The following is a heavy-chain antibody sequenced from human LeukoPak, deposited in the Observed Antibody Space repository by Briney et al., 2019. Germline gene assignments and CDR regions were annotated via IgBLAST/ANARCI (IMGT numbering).Heavy chain of an antibody. V-gene: IGHV4-39*01. Sequence: PSETLSLTCTVSGGSISSSSYYWGWIRQPPGKGLEWIGSIYYSGSTYYNPSLKSRVTISVDTSKNQFSLKLSSVTAADTAVYYCARLARYFDWFSPGGWFDPWGQGTLVTVSS. CDR3: ARLARYFDWFSPGGWFDP. D-gene: IGHD3-9*01. J-gene: IGHJ5*02. CDR2: IYYSGST. CDR1: GGSISSSSYY.